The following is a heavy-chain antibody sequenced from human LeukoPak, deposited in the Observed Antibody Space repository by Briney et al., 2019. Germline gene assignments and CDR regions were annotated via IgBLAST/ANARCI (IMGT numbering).Heavy chain of an antibody. CDR1: GFTFSSYG. D-gene: IGHD6-13*01. V-gene: IGHV3-30*02. J-gene: IGHJ6*02. CDR2: IRYDGSNK. CDR3: AKDEHSGSWYSADYYYYGMDV. Sequence: GGSLRLSCAASGFTFSSYGMHWVRQAPGKGLEWVAFIRYDGSNKYYADSVKGRFTISRDNSKNTLYPQMNSLRAEDTAVYYCAKDEHSGSWYSADYYYYGMDVWGQGTTVTVSS.